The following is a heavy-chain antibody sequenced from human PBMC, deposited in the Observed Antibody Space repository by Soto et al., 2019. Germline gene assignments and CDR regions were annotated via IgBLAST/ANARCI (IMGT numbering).Heavy chain of an antibody. CDR3: ARDGVGVVVTGNWFDP. CDR1: GGSISSYY. V-gene: IGHV4-4*07. D-gene: IGHD2-21*02. Sequence: QVQLQESGPGLVKPSETLSLTCTVSGGSISSYYWSWIRQPAGKGLEGIGRIYTSGSTNYNPSLMSRVTMSVDTSKDQFSLKLSSVTAADTAVYYCARDGVGVVVTGNWFDPWGQGTLVTVSS. J-gene: IGHJ5*02. CDR2: IYTSGST.